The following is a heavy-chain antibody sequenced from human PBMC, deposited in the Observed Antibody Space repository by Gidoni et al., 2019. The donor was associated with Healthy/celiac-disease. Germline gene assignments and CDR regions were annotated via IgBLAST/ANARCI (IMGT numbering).Heavy chain of an antibody. Sequence: EVQLVESGGGLVQPDRSLRLSCAASGFHFDDYAMHWVRKAPGKGLEWVSGIRWNSGSIGYADSVKGRFTISRDNAKNSLYLQMNSLRAEDTALYYCAKDLSGSYYGSGFDYWGQGTLVTVSS. CDR2: IRWNSGSI. J-gene: IGHJ4*02. D-gene: IGHD1-26*01. V-gene: IGHV3-9*01. CDR1: GFHFDDYA. CDR3: AKDLSGSYYGSGFDY.